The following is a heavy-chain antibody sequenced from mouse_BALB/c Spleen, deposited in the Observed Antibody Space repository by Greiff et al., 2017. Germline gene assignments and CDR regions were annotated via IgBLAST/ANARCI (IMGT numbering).Heavy chain of an antibody. J-gene: IGHJ2*01. Sequence: QVQLQQSGAELVRPGASVTLSCKASGYTFTDYEMHWVKQTPVHGLEWIGAIDPETGGTAYNQKFKGKATLTADKSSSTAYMELRSLTSEDSAVYYCTRADGYPYYFDYWGQGTTLTVSS. CDR2: IDPETGGT. CDR1: GYTFTDYE. D-gene: IGHD2-3*01. V-gene: IGHV1-15*01. CDR3: TRADGYPYYFDY.